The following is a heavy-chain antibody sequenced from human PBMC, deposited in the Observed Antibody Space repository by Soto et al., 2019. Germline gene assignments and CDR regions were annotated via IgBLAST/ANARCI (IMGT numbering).Heavy chain of an antibody. J-gene: IGHJ6*02. CDR1: GFTFSDSA. V-gene: IGHV3-23*01. CDR2: LSGSGVST. Sequence: GGSLRLSCAASGFTFSDSAMNWVRQAPGKGLEWVSGLSGSGVSTYYPDSVKGRFTISRDNSKNTLYLEMNSLRAEDTAVYYCAKPLRGFWRESMDVWGQGTTVTVS. CDR3: AKPLRGFWRESMDV. D-gene: IGHD1-1*01.